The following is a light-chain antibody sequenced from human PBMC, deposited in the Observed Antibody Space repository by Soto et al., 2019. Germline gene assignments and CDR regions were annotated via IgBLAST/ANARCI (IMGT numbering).Light chain of an antibody. CDR1: SGAVTSKSF. CDR3: LLYLEGGQGV. V-gene: IGLV7-43*01. CDR2: SST. Sequence: QTVVTQEPSVTVSPGGTVTLTCASSSGAVTSKSFPSWFQQRPGQPPRLLIFSSTNKHSWTPGRFSGSLLGGKAALTLSGAQPEDEADYYCLLYLEGGQGVFGGGTKLTVL. J-gene: IGLJ3*02.